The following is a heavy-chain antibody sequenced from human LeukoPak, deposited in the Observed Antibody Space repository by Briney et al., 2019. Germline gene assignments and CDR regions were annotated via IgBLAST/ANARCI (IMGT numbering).Heavy chain of an antibody. V-gene: IGHV3-7*03. CDR1: GFTFSSYW. J-gene: IGHJ4*02. CDR3: ARDGIAAVDFDY. D-gene: IGHD6-13*01. Sequence: GGSLRLSCAASGFTFSSYWMNWARQAPGKGLEWVASINHNGNVNYYVDSVKGRFTISRDNAKNSLYLQMSNLRAEDTAVYYCARDGIAAVDFDYWGQGILVTVSS. CDR2: INHNGNVN.